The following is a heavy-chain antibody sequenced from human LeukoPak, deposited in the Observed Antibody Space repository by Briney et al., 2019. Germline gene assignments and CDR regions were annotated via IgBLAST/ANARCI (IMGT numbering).Heavy chain of an antibody. V-gene: IGHV3-74*03. Sequence: GGSLRLSCAASGFNFSNYWMHWVRQVPGKGPVWVSRINNGGLSITYAESGKGRFTISRDNMKNMVYLQMKSLRVDDTAVYYCVGEGVVEPGWYFDLWGRGTLVTVSS. J-gene: IGHJ2*01. D-gene: IGHD2-21*01. CDR1: GFNFSNYW. CDR3: VGEGVVEPGWYFDL. CDR2: INNGGLSI.